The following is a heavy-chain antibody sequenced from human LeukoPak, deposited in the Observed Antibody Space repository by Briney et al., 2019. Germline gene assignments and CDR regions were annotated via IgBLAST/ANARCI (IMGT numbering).Heavy chain of an antibody. CDR1: GGSVSSGSYY. J-gene: IGHJ5*02. CDR3: ARKSSSSDWFDP. Sequence: SETLSLTCAVSGGSVSSGSYYWSWIRQPPGKGLEWIGYIYYSGSTYYNPSLKSRVTMSVDTSKNQFSLKLSSVTAVDTAVYYCARKSSSSDWFDPWGQGTLVTVSS. V-gene: IGHV4-61*01. D-gene: IGHD6-6*01. CDR2: IYYSGST.